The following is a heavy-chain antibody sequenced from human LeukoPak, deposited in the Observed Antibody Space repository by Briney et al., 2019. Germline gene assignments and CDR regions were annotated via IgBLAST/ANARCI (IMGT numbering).Heavy chain of an antibody. CDR2: IRNFGET. CDR3: ANIPPFDYGDYAIRLD. J-gene: IGHJ4*02. V-gene: IGHV3-23*01. Sequence: GRSLRLSCAASGFTFRNYAMAWVRQAPGKGLEWVSSIRNFGETHYADSVRGRFIISRDNSQNTLYLQMNSLRAEDSALYYCANIPPFDYGDYAIRLDWGQGTLVTVSS. D-gene: IGHD4-17*01. CDR1: GFTFRNYA.